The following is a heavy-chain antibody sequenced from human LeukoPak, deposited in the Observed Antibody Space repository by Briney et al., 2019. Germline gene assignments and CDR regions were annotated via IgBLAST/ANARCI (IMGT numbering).Heavy chain of an antibody. V-gene: IGHV4-61*05. CDR1: GGSISSSSYY. CDR2: IYYSGST. Sequence: SETLSLTCTVSGGSISSSSYYWGWIRQPPGKGLEWIGYIYYSGSTNYNPSLKSRVTISVDTSKNQFSLKLSSVTAADTAVYYCARHPYYYGMDVWGQGTTVTVSS. CDR3: ARHPYYYGMDV. J-gene: IGHJ6*02.